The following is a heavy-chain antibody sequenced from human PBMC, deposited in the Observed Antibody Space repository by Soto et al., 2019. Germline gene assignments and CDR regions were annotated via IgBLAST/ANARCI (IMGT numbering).Heavy chain of an antibody. CDR3: AREACSGGNCFYFGPDY. CDR2: IKSDGSST. D-gene: IGHD2-15*01. CDR1: GITFSSYW. Sequence: GGSLRLSCAASGITFSSYWRHWVSQATGKGLVWVSRIKSDGSSTSYADSVKGRFTISRDNAKNTLYLQMNSLRAEDTAVYYCAREACSGGNCFYFGPDYWGQGTLVTVSS. V-gene: IGHV3-74*01. J-gene: IGHJ4*02.